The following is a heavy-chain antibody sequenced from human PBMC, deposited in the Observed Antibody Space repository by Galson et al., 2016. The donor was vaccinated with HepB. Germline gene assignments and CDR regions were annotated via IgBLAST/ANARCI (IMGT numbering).Heavy chain of an antibody. CDR2: IYYSGST. D-gene: IGHD2-21*01. CDR3: ARDRHMDKLIVAGGRNFDS. Sequence: TLSLTCTVSGGSISSDGYYWNWIRQHPGKGLEWIGYIYYSGSTYYNPSLRSRVAISVDTSKNQFSLKLTSVTAADTAVYYCARDRHMDKLIVAGGRNFDSWGQGTLVTVSS. J-gene: IGHJ4*02. CDR1: GGSISSDGYY. V-gene: IGHV4-31*03.